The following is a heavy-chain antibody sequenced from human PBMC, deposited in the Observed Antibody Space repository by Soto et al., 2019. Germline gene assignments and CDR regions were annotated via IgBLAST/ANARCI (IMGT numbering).Heavy chain of an antibody. CDR2: IYYSGST. CDR1: GGSISSSSYY. J-gene: IGHJ5*02. V-gene: IGHV4-39*01. D-gene: IGHD3-9*01. CDR3: ARHHTHLRYFEWLLSDFNWFDP. Sequence: PSETLSLTCTVSGGSISSSSYYWGWIRQPPGKGLEWIGSIYYSGSTYYNPSLKSRVTISVDTSKNQFSLKLSSVTAADTAVYYCARHHTHLRYFEWLLSDFNWFDPWGQGTLVTVSS.